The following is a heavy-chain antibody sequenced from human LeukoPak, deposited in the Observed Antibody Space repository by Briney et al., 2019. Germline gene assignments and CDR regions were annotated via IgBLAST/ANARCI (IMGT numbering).Heavy chain of an antibody. CDR1: GGSFSGYY. CDR2: INHSGST. CDR3: ARANPTSIVVVPAAMLDY. V-gene: IGHV4-34*01. D-gene: IGHD2-2*01. Sequence: SETLSLTCAVYGGSFSGYYWSWIRQPPGKGLEWIGEINHSGSTNYNLSLKSRVTISVDTSKNQLSLKLSSVTAADTAVYYCARANPTSIVVVPAAMLDYWGQGTLVTVSS. J-gene: IGHJ4*02.